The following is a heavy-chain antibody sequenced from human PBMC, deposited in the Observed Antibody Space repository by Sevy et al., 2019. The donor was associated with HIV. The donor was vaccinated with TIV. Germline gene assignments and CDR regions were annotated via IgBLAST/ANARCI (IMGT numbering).Heavy chain of an antibody. CDR2: ISYDGSNK. D-gene: IGHD5-18*01. CDR1: GFTFSSYG. Sequence: GGSLRLSCAASGFTFSSYGMHWVRQAPGKGLEWVAVISYDGSNKYYADSVKGRFTISRDNSKNTLYLQMNSLRADDKAVYYCSRGSGYSYEYYGMDVWGQGTTVTVSS. V-gene: IGHV3-30*03. J-gene: IGHJ6*02. CDR3: SRGSGYSYEYYGMDV.